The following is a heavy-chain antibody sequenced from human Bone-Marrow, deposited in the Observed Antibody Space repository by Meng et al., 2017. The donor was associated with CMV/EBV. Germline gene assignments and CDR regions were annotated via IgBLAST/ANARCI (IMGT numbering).Heavy chain of an antibody. D-gene: IGHD4-17*01. CDR3: ARDEGAVTTFAFFY. V-gene: IGHV3-30*04. Sequence: CGRTFRNYDRNWVRQPPGKGLEWVEIISSDVTKKYYADSVKGGFIISRDNSKNTLLLQMNRLRPDDTAVYYGARDEGAVTTFAFFYWGQGTLVTVSS. CDR2: ISSDVTKK. CDR1: GRTFRNYD. J-gene: IGHJ4*02.